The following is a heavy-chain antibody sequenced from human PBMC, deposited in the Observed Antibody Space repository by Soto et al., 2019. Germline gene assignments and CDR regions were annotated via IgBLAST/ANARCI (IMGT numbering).Heavy chain of an antibody. CDR3: ARDSPSLTVIRTALNWFDP. D-gene: IGHD3-10*01. Sequence: SVKVSCTASGGTFSSYGITWVRQAPGQGLEWMGGIIPIFGTANYAQKFQGRVTITADKSTSTAYMELSRLGYEDTAVYYCARDSPSLTVIRTALNWFDPWGQVTLVTVSS. CDR2: IIPIFGTA. CDR1: GGTFSSYG. V-gene: IGHV1-69*06. J-gene: IGHJ5*02.